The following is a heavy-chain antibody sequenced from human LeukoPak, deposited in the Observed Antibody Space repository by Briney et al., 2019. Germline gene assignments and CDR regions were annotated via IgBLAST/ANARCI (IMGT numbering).Heavy chain of an antibody. CDR1: GYTLTTYD. CDR3: ARLSEDSWTADY. V-gene: IGHV1-8*01. J-gene: IGHJ4*02. D-gene: IGHD6-13*01. Sequence: VASVKVSSKPSGYTLTTYDINWVRQATGQGLEWMGWMNPNSGNAGYAQKFQGRVTMTRNTSISTAYMELSSLRSEDTAIYFCARLSEDSWTADYWGQGTLVTVSS. CDR2: MNPNSGNA.